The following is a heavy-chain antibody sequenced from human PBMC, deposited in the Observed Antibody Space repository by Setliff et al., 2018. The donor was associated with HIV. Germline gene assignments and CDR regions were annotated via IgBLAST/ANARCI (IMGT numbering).Heavy chain of an antibody. D-gene: IGHD1-7*01. V-gene: IGHV4-38-2*02. Sequence: PSETLSLTCTLYGGSISSGYYWGWIRQPPGKGLEWIGSIYHGGSTLYNRSLESRVTISADMSKNQFSLKLSSVTAADTAVYYCATYNWNFIVGYWGQGTLVTAPQ. CDR2: IYHGGST. CDR1: GGSISSGYY. CDR3: ATYNWNFIVGY. J-gene: IGHJ4*02.